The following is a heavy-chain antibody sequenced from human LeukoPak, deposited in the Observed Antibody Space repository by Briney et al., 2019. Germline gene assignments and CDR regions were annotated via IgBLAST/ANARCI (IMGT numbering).Heavy chain of an antibody. J-gene: IGHJ4*02. V-gene: IGHV3-23*01. CDR1: GFTFSSYA. Sequence: GGSLRLSCAASGFTFSSYAMSWVRQAPGKGLEWVSAISGGGGSTYYADSVKGRFTISRDNSKNTLYLQMNSLRAEDTAVYYCAKDLWGPTAMVGDYWGQGTLVTVSS. CDR2: ISGGGGST. CDR3: AKDLWGPTAMVGDY. D-gene: IGHD5-18*01.